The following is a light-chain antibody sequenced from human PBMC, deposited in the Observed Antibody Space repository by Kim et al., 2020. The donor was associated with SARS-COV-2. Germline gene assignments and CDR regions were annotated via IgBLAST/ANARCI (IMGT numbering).Light chain of an antibody. CDR3: QVWDTSSDHPV. V-gene: IGLV3-21*04. CDR2: HDT. J-gene: IGLJ2*01. Sequence: APGKTAEITCGENNIASKHVHWYQQKPGLAPVLVIYHDTDRPSGIPERFSGSNSGDTATLTISWVEAGDEADYYCQVWDTSSDHPVFGGGTQLTVL. CDR1: NIASKH.